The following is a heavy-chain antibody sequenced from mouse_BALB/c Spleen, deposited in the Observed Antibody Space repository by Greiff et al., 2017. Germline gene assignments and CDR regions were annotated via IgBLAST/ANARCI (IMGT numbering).Heavy chain of an antibody. D-gene: IGHD3-2*01. CDR1: GFNIKDTY. V-gene: IGHV14-3*02. CDR2: IDPANGNT. Sequence: EVQLQQSGAELVKPGASVKLSCTASGFNIKDTYMHWVKQRPEQGLEWIGRIDPANGNTKYDPKFQGKATITADTSSNTAYLQRSSLTSEDTAVYYCASQTARATWYAYWGQGTLVTVSA. J-gene: IGHJ3*01. CDR3: ASQTARATWYAY.